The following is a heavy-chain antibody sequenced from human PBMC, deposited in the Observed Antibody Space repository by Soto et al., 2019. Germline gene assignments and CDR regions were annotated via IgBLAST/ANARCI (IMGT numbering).Heavy chain of an antibody. Sequence: GGSLRLSCASNGFISSNPCMNWVRQAPGKGLEWVGRIRSKNHGGTIDYGALVKGRFTISRDDSQNILYLQMNSLKTEDTAVYYCTTEDGWSPNWGQGT. CDR1: GFISSNPC. CDR3: TTEDGWSPN. V-gene: IGHV3-15*07. J-gene: IGHJ4*02. CDR2: IRSKNHGGTI. D-gene: IGHD6-19*01.